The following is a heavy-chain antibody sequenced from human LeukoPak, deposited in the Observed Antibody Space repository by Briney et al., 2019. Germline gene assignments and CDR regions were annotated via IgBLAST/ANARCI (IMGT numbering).Heavy chain of an antibody. V-gene: IGHV3-23*01. CDR3: AKSPNFGVVMRFDP. J-gene: IGHJ5*02. CDR2: ISGSGGST. CDR1: GFTFSSYA. D-gene: IGHD3-3*01. Sequence: QAGGSLRLSCAASGFTFSSYAMSWVRQAPEKGLEWVSAISGSGGSTYYADSVKGRFTISRDNSKNTLYLQMNSLRTEDTAVYYCAKSPNFGVVMRFDPWGQGTLVTVSS.